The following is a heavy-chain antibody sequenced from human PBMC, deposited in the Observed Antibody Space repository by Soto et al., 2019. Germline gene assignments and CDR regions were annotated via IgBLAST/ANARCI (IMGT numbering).Heavy chain of an antibody. CDR3: ARLYYYDSSGGDDAFDI. CDR2: INHSGST. CDR1: GGSFSGYY. J-gene: IGHJ3*02. Sequence: QVQLQRWGAGLLKPSETLSLTCAVYGGSFSGYYWSWIRQPPGKGLEWIGEINHSGSTNYNPSLKSRVTISVDTSKNQFSLKLSSVTAADTAVYYCARLYYYDSSGGDDAFDIWGQGTMVTVSS. D-gene: IGHD3-22*01. V-gene: IGHV4-34*01.